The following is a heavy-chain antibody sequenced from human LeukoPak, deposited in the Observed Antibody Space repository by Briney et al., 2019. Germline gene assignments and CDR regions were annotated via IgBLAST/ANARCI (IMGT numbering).Heavy chain of an antibody. CDR3: AHSLRFLEWLPPGAYYYYYMDV. Sequence: GPTLVNPTQTLTLTCTFSGFSLSTSGVGVGWIRQPPGKALEWLALIYWDDNKRYSPSLKSRLTITKDTSKNQVVLTMTNMDPVDTATYYCAHSLRFLEWLPPGAYYYYYMDVWGKGTTVIVSS. V-gene: IGHV2-5*02. CDR1: GFSLSTSGVG. CDR2: IYWDDNK. D-gene: IGHD3-3*01. J-gene: IGHJ6*03.